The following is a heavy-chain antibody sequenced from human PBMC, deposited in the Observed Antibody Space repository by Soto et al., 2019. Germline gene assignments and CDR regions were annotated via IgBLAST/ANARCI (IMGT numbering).Heavy chain of an antibody. CDR1: GGTFSSYA. D-gene: IGHD3-22*01. CDR2: IIPIFGTA. CDR3: ARQGSGYYLGLTYYFDY. Sequence: QVQLVQSGAEVKKPGSSVKVSCKASGGTFSSYAISWVRQAPGQGLEWMGGIIPIFGTANYAQKFQGRVTITADESTSTADMELSSLRSEDTAVYYCARQGSGYYLGLTYYFDYWGQGTLVTVSS. V-gene: IGHV1-69*01. J-gene: IGHJ4*02.